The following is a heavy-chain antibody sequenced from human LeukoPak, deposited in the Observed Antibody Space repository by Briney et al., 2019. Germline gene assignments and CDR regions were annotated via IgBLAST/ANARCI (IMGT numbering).Heavy chain of an antibody. D-gene: IGHD3-10*01. CDR2: ISGSGGST. CDR3: AKGGYYGSGSYFPYYYYMDV. CDR1: GFTFSSYA. V-gene: IGHV3-23*01. J-gene: IGHJ6*03. Sequence: PGGSLRLSCAASGFTFSSYAMSWVREAPGKGLEGVSAISGSGGSTYYADSVKGRFTISRDNSKNTLYLQMNSLRAEDTAVYYCAKGGYYGSGSYFPYYYYMDVWGKGTTVTVSS.